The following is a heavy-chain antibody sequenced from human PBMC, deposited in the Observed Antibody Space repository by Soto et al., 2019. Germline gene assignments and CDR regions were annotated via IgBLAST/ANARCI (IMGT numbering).Heavy chain of an antibody. CDR3: ALVGFLDYYYGMDV. V-gene: IGHV1-3*01. CDR2: INAGNGNT. CDR1: GYTFTSYA. D-gene: IGHD1-26*01. Sequence: ASVKVSCTASGYTFTSYAMHWVRQAPGQRLEWMGWINAGNGNTKYSQKFQGRVTITRDTSASTAYMELSSLRSEDTAVYYCALVGFLDYYYGMDVWGQGTTVTVSS. J-gene: IGHJ6*02.